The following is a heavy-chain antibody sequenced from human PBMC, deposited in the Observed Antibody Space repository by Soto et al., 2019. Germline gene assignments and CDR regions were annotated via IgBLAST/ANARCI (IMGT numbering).Heavy chain of an antibody. CDR1: GFTFSSYA. CDR3: ARDANRYCSSTSCRLTYYYYGMDV. D-gene: IGHD2-2*01. J-gene: IGHJ6*02. V-gene: IGHV3-30-3*01. Sequence: QVQLVESGGGVVQPGRSLRLSCAASGFTFSSYAMHWVRQAPGKGLEWVAVISYDGSNKYYADSVKGRFTISRDNSKNTLYLQMNSLRAEDTAVYYCARDANRYCSSTSCRLTYYYYGMDVWGQGTTVTVSS. CDR2: ISYDGSNK.